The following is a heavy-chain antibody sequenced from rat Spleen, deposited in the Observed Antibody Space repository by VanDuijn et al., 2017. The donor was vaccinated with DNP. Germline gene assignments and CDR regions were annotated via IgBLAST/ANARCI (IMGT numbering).Heavy chain of an antibody. J-gene: IGHJ4*01. CDR2: IWTGGST. Sequence: QVQLKESGPGLVQPSQTLSLACTVSGFSLTSYHVHWVRQPSGKGLEWMGVIWTGGSTEYNSALKSRLSISRDISKSQVFLKMNSVQTEDTAMYFCARSGRAMDAWGQGISVTVSS. D-gene: IGHD5-1*01. V-gene: IGHV2-30*01. CDR3: ARSGRAMDA. CDR1: GFSLTSYH.